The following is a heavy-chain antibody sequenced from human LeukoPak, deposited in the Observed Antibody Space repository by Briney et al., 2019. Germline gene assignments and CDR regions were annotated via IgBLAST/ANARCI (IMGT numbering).Heavy chain of an antibody. CDR1: GFTFSNHW. J-gene: IGHJ4*02. V-gene: IGHV3-74*01. CDR2: ISPDGSRT. D-gene: IGHD3-22*01. Sequence: GGSLRLSCAASGFTFSNHWMHWVRQTPEKGLVWVSNISPDGSRTDYADSVKGRFTISRDNSKNTLYLQMNSLRAEDTAVYYCARDGFYYDSSGPFDYWGQGTLVTVSS. CDR3: ARDGFYYDSSGPFDY.